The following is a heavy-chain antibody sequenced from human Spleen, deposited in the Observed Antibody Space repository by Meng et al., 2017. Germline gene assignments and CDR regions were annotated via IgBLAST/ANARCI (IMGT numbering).Heavy chain of an antibody. Sequence: GESLKISCAASGFTFSSNGMSWVRQAPGKGLEWVSGISASGGSAYFADSVKGRFTISRDNSKNTLYLQMNSLRAEDTAVYYCARDGGWLQLLNHYGMDVWGKGKKVTV. J-gene: IGHJ6*04. CDR3: ARDGGWLQLLNHYGMDV. V-gene: IGHV3-23*01. D-gene: IGHD5-24*01. CDR1: GFTFSSNG. CDR2: ISASGGSA.